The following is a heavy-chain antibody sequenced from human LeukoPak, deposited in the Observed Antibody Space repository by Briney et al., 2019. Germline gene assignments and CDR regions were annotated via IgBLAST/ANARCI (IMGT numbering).Heavy chain of an antibody. CDR1: GFTFSNYL. J-gene: IGHJ4*02. CDR2: ISHSGSSI. CDR3: AMALDY. Sequence: GGSLRLSCVASGFTFSNYLMNWVRQAPGKGLEWVSGISHSGSSIYYADSVKGRFTISRDNSKNTLNLQMDRLRVEDTAVYYCAMALDYWGQGTLVTVSS. V-gene: IGHV3-23*01.